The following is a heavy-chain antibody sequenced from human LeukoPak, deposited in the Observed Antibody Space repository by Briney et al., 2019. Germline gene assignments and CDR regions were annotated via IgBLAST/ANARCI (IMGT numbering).Heavy chain of an antibody. D-gene: IGHD3-22*01. J-gene: IGHJ6*03. Sequence: SETLSLTCAVYGGSFSGYYWSWIRQPPGKGLEWFGEINHSGSTNYNPSLKSRVTISVDTSKNQFSLKLSSVTAADTAVYYCARGRYYDSSGYYFYYYYYMDVWGKGTTVTVSS. CDR1: GGSFSGYY. CDR3: ARGRYYDSSGYYFYYYYYMDV. CDR2: INHSGST. V-gene: IGHV4-34*01.